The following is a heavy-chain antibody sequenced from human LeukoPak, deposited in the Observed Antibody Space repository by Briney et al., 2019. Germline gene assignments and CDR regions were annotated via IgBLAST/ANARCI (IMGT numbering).Heavy chain of an antibody. V-gene: IGHV3-7*01. J-gene: IGHJ4*02. CDR2: INEGAGGR. CDR1: GFTFNNFW. D-gene: IGHD6-25*01. CDR3: ARERPGSASAFDS. Sequence: PGGSLRLSCAASGFTFNNFWMSWVRQAPGKGLEWVANINEGAGGRFYGDSVKGRVTISRDNAKNSLHLQMNSLRAEDTAVYYCARERPGSASAFDSWGQGTLVTVSS.